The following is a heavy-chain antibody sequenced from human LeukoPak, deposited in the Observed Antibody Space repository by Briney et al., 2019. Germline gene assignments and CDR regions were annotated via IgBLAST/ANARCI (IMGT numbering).Heavy chain of an antibody. V-gene: IGHV1-69*04. CDR3: ARDSVNYYGSGSYYNVGIDY. D-gene: IGHD3-10*01. Sequence: SVKVSCKASGGTFSSYAISWVRQAPGQGLEWMGRIIPIFGIANYAQKFQGRVTITADKSTSTAYVELSSLRSEDTAVYYCARDSVNYYGSGSYYNVGIDYWGQGTLVTVSS. CDR2: IIPIFGIA. J-gene: IGHJ4*02. CDR1: GGTFSSYA.